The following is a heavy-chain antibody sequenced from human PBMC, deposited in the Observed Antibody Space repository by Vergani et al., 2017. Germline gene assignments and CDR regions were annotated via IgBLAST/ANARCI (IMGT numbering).Heavy chain of an antibody. CDR2: IYYSGST. J-gene: IGHJ3*02. V-gene: IGHV4-59*01. CDR1: GGSISSYY. Sequence: QLQLQESGPGLVKPSETLSLTCTVSGGSISSYYWSWIRQPPGKGLEWIGYIYYSGSTNYNPSLKSRVTISVDTSKNQFSLKLSSVTAADTAVYYCATTSTYCSSTSCPFRAFDIWGQGTMVTVSS. CDR3: ATTSTYCSSTSCPFRAFDI. D-gene: IGHD2-2*01.